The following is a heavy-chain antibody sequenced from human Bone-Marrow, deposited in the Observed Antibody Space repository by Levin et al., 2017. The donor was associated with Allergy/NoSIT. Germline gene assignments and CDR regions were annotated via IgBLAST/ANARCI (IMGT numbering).Heavy chain of an antibody. Sequence: SQTLSLTCTVSGESVRSSGFYWTWIRQYPGKGLEWIGHIYYPGNTSYNPSLKSRVSISEDRSKNQFSLKLDSVTAADTAVYYCAGESVYYGSGSWIDCWGQGTLVTVSS. V-gene: IGHV4-31*02. CDR3: AGESVYYGSGSWIDC. CDR1: GESVRSSGFY. CDR2: IYYPGNT. D-gene: IGHD3-10*01. J-gene: IGHJ4*02.